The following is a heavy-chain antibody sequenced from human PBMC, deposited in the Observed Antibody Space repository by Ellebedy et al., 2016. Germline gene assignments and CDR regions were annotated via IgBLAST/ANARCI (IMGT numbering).Heavy chain of an antibody. J-gene: IGHJ5*02. CDR3: AREHCSGGSCRNRFDP. V-gene: IGHV3-11*06. D-gene: IGHD2-15*01. CDR2: ISSSSDFT. CDR1: GFTFSDYY. Sequence: GGSLRLSCAASGFTFSDYYMAWMRQAPGKGLEWVSYISSSSDFTNYADSVKGRFTVSRDNAKTSLYLEMNNLRAEDTAFYYCAREHCSGGSCRNRFDPWGRGTLVTVSS.